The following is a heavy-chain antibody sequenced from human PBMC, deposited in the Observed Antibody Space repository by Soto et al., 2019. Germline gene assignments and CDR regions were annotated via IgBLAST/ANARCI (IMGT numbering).Heavy chain of an antibody. D-gene: IGHD3-10*01. J-gene: IGHJ6*02. Sequence: PGGSLRLSCSASGFIFSRYGMHWVRQAPGKGLEGVAVISYDGRNKYYTSSVKGRFTISRDNSKNTLFLQMSSLRTEDTAVYFCAKTDRKLPLWFTIGDVWGQGTTVTVS. CDR2: ISYDGRNK. V-gene: IGHV3-30*18. CDR3: AKTDRKLPLWFTIGDV. CDR1: GFIFSRYG.